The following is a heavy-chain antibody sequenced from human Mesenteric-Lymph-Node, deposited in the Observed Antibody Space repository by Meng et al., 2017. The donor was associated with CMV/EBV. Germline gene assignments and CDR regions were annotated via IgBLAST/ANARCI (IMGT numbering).Heavy chain of an antibody. J-gene: IGHJ3*02. Sequence: GESLKISCAASGLTFSSYSMHWARRAPGKGLEWVAVISYDATTKYYADSVKGRFTISRDNSKNTLYLQMDSLRAEDTAVYYCARGHPESFDIWGQGTMVTVSS. CDR2: ISYDATTK. CDR3: ARGHPESFDI. V-gene: IGHV3-30-3*01. CDR1: GLTFSSYS.